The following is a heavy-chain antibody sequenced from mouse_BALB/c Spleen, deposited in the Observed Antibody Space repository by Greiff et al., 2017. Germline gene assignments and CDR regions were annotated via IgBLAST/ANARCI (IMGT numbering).Heavy chain of an antibody. CDR3: AREGGITTVVERAMDY. V-gene: IGHV5-4*02. Sequence: DVMLVESGGGLVKPGGSLKLSCAASGFTFSDYYMYWVRQTPEKRLEWVATISDGGSYTYYPDSVKGRFTISRDNAKNNLYLQMSSLKSEDTAMYYCAREGGITTVVERAMDYWGQGTSVTVSS. CDR2: ISDGGSYT. CDR1: GFTFSDYY. D-gene: IGHD1-1*01. J-gene: IGHJ4*01.